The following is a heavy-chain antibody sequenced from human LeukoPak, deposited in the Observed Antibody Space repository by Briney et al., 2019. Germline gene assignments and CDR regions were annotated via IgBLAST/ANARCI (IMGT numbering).Heavy chain of an antibody. Sequence: GGSLRLSCAASGFTFSSYWMHWVRQAPGKGLVWVSRINSDGSSTSYADSVKGRFTISRDNAKNTLYLQMNSLRAEDTAVYYCARGYYDFWSGQRYFDYWGQGTLVTVSS. CDR3: ARGYYDFWSGQRYFDY. CDR2: INSDGSST. CDR1: GFTFSSYW. V-gene: IGHV3-74*01. D-gene: IGHD3-3*01. J-gene: IGHJ4*02.